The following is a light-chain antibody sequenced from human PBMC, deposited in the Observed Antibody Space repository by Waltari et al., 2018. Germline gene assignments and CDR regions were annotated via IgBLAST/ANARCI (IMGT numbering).Light chain of an antibody. V-gene: IGKV1-33*01. CDR2: DAS. Sequence: DIQMTQSPSSLSASVGDRVTITCQASQDITNSLNWYQQKPGKAPQLVIYDASKLVTGVPSRFSGSGSGTVYTFTISNLQPADIATYYCQQYHNLPWTFGQGTRVEI. CDR3: QQYHNLPWT. CDR1: QDITNS. J-gene: IGKJ1*01.